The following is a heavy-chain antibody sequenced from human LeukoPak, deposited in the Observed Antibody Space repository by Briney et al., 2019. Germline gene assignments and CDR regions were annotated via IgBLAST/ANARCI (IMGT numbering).Heavy chain of an antibody. CDR2: IKQDGREK. CDR1: GFTFSAYW. D-gene: IGHD3-10*01. CDR3: ARENTGISYKWFDP. V-gene: IGHV3-7*01. Sequence: SGGSLGLSCAASGFTFSAYWMSWVRQAPGKGLEWVANIKQDGREKYYVDSVKGRFTISRDNAKSSLYLQMNSLGAEDTAVYYCARENTGISYKWFDPWGQGTLVTVSS. J-gene: IGHJ5*02.